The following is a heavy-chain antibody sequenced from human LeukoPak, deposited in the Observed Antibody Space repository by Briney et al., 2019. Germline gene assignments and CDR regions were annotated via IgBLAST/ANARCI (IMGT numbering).Heavy chain of an antibody. CDR2: IYTSGST. CDR1: GGSISSGSYY. CDR3: ARAARMISDAFDI. J-gene: IGHJ3*02. V-gene: IGHV4-61*02. D-gene: IGHD3-22*01. Sequence: PSQTLSLTCTVSGGSISSGSYYWSWIRQPAGKGLEWIGRIYTSGSTNYNPSLKSRATISVDTSKNQFSLKLSSVTAADTAVYYCARAARMISDAFDIWGQGTMVTVSS.